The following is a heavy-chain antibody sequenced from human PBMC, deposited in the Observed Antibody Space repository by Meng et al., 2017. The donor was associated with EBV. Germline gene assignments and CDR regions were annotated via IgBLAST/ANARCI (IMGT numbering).Heavy chain of an antibody. V-gene: IGHV1-69*01. D-gene: IGHD1-20*01. J-gene: IGHJ4*02. CDR1: GCTFHSYA. CDR2: IIPIFGPA. CDR3: ARAPDNWNDGPYY. Sequence: QVPLGSSGAVVTTPGSAVTVSCNASGCTFHSYAISWVRQAPGQGLAWIGGIIPIFGPANYAQKFQGRVTITADESTSTAYMELSSLRAEDTAVYYCARAPDNWNDGPYYWGQGTLVTVSS.